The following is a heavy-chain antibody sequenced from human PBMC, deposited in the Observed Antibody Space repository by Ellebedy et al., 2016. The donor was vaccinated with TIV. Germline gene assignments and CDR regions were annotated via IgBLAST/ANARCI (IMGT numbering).Heavy chain of an antibody. CDR3: ARGRGMVRGVGKNWFDP. J-gene: IGHJ5*02. CDR1: GGTFSSYA. V-gene: IGHV1-69*13. D-gene: IGHD3-10*01. CDR2: IIPIFGTA. Sequence: ASVKVSCKASGGTFSSYAISWVRQAPGQGLEWMGGIIPIFGTANYAQKFQGRVTITADESRSTAYMELSSLRSEDTAVYYCARGRGMVRGVGKNWFDPWGQGTLVTVSS.